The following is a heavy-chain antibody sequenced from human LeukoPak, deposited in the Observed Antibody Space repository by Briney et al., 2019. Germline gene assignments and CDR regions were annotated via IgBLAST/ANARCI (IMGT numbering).Heavy chain of an antibody. CDR1: GDYINNGGHY. V-gene: IGHV4-30-2*01. J-gene: IGHJ4*02. D-gene: IGHD1-26*01. CDR3: ARSEDSGSYFSFDY. Sequence: SETLSLTCSVSGDYINNGGHYWSWIRQPPGKTLEYIGYISHRGSTYYNPSLKSRLTITVDGSRNQFSLKLRSVTAADTAVYYCARSEDSGSYFSFDYWGQGTLVAVSS. CDR2: ISHRGST.